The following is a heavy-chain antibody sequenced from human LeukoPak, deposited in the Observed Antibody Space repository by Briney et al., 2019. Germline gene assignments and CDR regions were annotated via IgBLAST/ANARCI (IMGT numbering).Heavy chain of an antibody. CDR1: GGSISSSKW. D-gene: IGHD3-10*01. CDR2: IYHSGST. CDR3: ATVSAFFYDSGSYYTFDY. V-gene: IGHV4-4*02. J-gene: IGHJ4*02. Sequence: SETLSLTCAVSGGSISSSKWWSWVRQPPGKGLEWIGEIYHSGSTNYNPSLKSRVTISVDKSKNQFSLKLRSVTAAGTAVYYWATVSAFFYDSGSYYTFDYWGQGTLVTVSS.